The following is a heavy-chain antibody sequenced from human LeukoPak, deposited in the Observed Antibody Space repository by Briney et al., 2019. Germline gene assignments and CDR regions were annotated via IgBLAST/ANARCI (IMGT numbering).Heavy chain of an antibody. CDR2: ISYEGDNK. CDR3: ARSLSTYGFDY. J-gene: IGHJ4*02. Sequence: PGGSLRLSCAASGFSFSNFAMHWVRQAPGKGLEWVAVISYEGDNKYYADSVKGRFTISRDNSKNTLYLQMNSLRAEDTAVYYCARSLSTYGFDYWGQGTLVTVSS. CDR1: GFSFSNFA. D-gene: IGHD4-17*01. V-gene: IGHV3-30-3*01.